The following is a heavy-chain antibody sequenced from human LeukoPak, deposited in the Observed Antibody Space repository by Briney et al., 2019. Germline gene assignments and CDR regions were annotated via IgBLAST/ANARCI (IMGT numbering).Heavy chain of an antibody. D-gene: IGHD2-2*02. Sequence: GTSLRLSCAASGFTFSNYVMHWVRQAPGKGLEWVAFISYDGRNNYYADSVKGRFTISRDNSKNTLYLQMNSLKPEDTAVYYCARGGEFQLLYGSDYWGQGTLVSVSS. CDR2: ISYDGRNN. CDR3: ARGGEFQLLYGSDY. J-gene: IGHJ4*02. V-gene: IGHV3-30*04. CDR1: GFTFSNYV.